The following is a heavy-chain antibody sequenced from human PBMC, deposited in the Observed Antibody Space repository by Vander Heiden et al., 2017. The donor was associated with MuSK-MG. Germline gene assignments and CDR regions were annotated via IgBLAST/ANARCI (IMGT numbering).Heavy chain of an antibody. V-gene: IGHV3-15*01. Sequence: EVQLVESGGGLVKPGGSLRLSCAASGFSFSDTWMSWVRQAPGKGLEWVARIKSKSHGETKDYAALVKGRFTISRDDSRNTLFLQMSSLKTEDTAVYYCTTDDAAMVMGGHDAFDIWGQGTMVTVSS. CDR3: TTDDAAMVMGGHDAFDI. J-gene: IGHJ3*02. D-gene: IGHD5-18*01. CDR2: IKSKSHGETK. CDR1: GFSFSDTW.